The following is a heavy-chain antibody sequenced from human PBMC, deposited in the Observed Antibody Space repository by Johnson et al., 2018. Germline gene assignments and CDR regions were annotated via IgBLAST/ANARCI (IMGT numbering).Heavy chain of an antibody. CDR1: GFTFNKAW. V-gene: IGHV3-15*07. D-gene: IGHD2-21*01. CDR3: TTAPYIVAYFGSAFDV. Sequence: VQLVESGGGLVKPGGSLRLSCAASGFTFNKAWMNWVRQAPGKGLEWVGRIKSNTDGGTTDYAAPVKGRFTISRDDSKNTVFLQMNSLKTEDTAVYYCTTAPYIVAYFGSAFDVWGKGTMVTVSS. J-gene: IGHJ3*01. CDR2: IKSNTDGGTT.